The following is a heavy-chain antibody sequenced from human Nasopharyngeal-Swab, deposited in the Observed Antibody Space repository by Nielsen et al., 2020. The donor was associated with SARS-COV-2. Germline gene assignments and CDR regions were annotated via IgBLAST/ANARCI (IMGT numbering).Heavy chain of an antibody. D-gene: IGHD3-16*01. J-gene: IGHJ4*02. CDR2: THPGVSDA. CDR3: VRSYYDYVWGTNGYFDY. CDR1: GYSLTSFW. V-gene: IGHV5-51*01. Sequence: GESLKTSCKGSGYSLTSFWIAWVRPVPGKGLEFMGITHPGVSDARYNTSSRGQVTISVDKSTTTVYLQWSSLKASDTALYFCVRSYYDYVWGTNGYFDYWGQGTLVTVSS.